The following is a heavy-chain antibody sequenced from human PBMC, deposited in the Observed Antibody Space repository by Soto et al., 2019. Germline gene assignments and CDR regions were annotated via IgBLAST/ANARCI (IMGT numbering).Heavy chain of an antibody. CDR2: IIPIFGIA. J-gene: IGHJ5*02. D-gene: IGHD1-1*01. V-gene: IGHV1-69*01. CDR1: GGTFSSYX. Sequence: QVQLVQSGAAVKKPGSSVKVSCKESGGTFSSYXXXXXRXXXGQGLEWMGGIIPIFGIANYAQKFQGRVTITADESTSTAYMELNSLXXXXXXXXXXXXXXXXXYNXXDLGNWFDPWGQGTLVTVSS. CDR3: XXXXXXXYNXXDLGNWFDP.